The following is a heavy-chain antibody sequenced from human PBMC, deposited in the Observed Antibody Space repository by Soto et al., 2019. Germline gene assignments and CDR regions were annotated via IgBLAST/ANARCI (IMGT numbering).Heavy chain of an antibody. Sequence: SVKVSCKTSGFTFSSSAVHWVRQARGHRLQWIGWIDVGSANANYAQMLQERVTISRDMSTSTAYMELSSLRPEDTAVYYCAAEGYIQWNPVAFDIWGQGTMVT. D-gene: IGHD5-12*01. CDR3: AAEGYIQWNPVAFDI. CDR1: GFTFSSSA. CDR2: IDVGSANA. V-gene: IGHV1-58*01. J-gene: IGHJ3*02.